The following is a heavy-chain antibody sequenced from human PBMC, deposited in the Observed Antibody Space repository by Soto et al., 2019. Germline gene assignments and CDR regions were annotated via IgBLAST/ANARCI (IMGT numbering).Heavy chain of an antibody. D-gene: IGHD3-10*01. V-gene: IGHV3-23*01. Sequence: GGSLRLSCAASGFTFSSYAMSWVRQAPGKGLEWVSAISGSGGSTYYADSVKGRFTISRDNSKNTLYLQMNSLRAEDTAVYYCAKDSILWFGEPHYGMDVWGQGTTVTVSS. J-gene: IGHJ6*02. CDR3: AKDSILWFGEPHYGMDV. CDR2: ISGSGGST. CDR1: GFTFSSYA.